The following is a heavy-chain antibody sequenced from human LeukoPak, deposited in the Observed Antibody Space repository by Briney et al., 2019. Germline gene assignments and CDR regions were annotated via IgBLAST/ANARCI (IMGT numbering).Heavy chain of an antibody. D-gene: IGHD2-2*01. CDR2: IIPVFGTT. J-gene: IGHJ4*02. V-gene: IGHV1-69*13. Sequence: SVKVSCKASGGAFSSYAVSWVRQAPGQGLEWMGGIIPVFGTTKYAQRFQGRVTITADESTSTAYMELSSLRSEDTAVYYCATDRESGGYQLLWYWGQGTLVIVSS. CDR1: GGAFSSYA. CDR3: ATDRESGGYQLLWY.